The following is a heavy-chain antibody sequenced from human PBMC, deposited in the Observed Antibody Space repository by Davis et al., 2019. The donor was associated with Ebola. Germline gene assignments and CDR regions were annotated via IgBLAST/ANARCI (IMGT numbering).Heavy chain of an antibody. V-gene: IGHV1-69*06. CDR3: ARDSSWGFEYSSSSFTY. CDR2: IIPIFGTA. CDR1: AGTFSSYA. Sequence: SVKVSCKASAGTFSSYAISWVRQAPGQGLEWMGGIIPIFGTANYAQKFQGRVTITADKSTSTAYMELSSLRSEDTAVYYCARDSSWGFEYSSSSFTYWGQGTLVTVSS. D-gene: IGHD6-6*01. J-gene: IGHJ4*02.